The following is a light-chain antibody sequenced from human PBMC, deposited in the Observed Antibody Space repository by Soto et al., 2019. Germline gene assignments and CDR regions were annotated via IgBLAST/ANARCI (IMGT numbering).Light chain of an antibody. CDR2: GAS. CDR3: QQYTNWPPNT. CDR1: QRVYSN. Sequence: EILMTQSPDTLSVSLGESATLSCRASQRVYSNLAWYQQRPGQAPRLLIYGASTRATGVPARFSGRGSGTEFTLTISSLQSEDFAVYYCQQYTNWPPNTFGQGTRLEMK. V-gene: IGKV3-15*01. J-gene: IGKJ5*01.